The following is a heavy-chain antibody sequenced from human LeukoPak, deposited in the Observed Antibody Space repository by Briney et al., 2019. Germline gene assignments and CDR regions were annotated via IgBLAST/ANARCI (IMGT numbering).Heavy chain of an antibody. CDR2: INPNSGGT. CDR3: ARSYSSGSYFGY. V-gene: IGHV1-2*02. Sequence: ASVKVSCKASGYSFTGYYIHWVRQPPGQGLEWMGWINPNSGGTSYAQKFQGRVTMTRDTSISTAYMELSRLRSDDTAVYFCARSYSSGSYFGYWGQGTLVTVSS. CDR1: GYSFTGYY. D-gene: IGHD3-10*01. J-gene: IGHJ4*02.